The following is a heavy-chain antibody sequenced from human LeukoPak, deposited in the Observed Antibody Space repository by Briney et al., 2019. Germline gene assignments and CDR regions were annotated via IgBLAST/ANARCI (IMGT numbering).Heavy chain of an antibody. CDR2: INTDGTVT. V-gene: IGHV3-74*01. D-gene: IGHD6-19*01. CDR3: ATKQWLAPPPDS. J-gene: IGHJ4*02. CDR1: GCTFSKYW. Sequence: GGSLRLSCAASGCTFSKYWMLWVRQAPGKGLESVSRINTDGTVTTYADSVKGRFTVSRDNADNTMFLQRNSVRDEDTAVYYCATKQWLAPPPDSWGQGTPVTVSS.